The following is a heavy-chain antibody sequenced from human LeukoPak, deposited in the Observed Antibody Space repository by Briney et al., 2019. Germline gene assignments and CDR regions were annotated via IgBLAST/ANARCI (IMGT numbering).Heavy chain of an antibody. D-gene: IGHD6-13*01. V-gene: IGHV5-51*01. CDR2: IYPGDSDT. Sequence: GESLKISCKGSGYSFTSYWIGWVRQMPAKGLEWMGIIYPGDSDTRYSPSFQGQVTISADKSISTAYLQWSSLKASDTALYYCARGSSSWYTYFDYWGQGTLVTVSS. J-gene: IGHJ4*02. CDR3: ARGSSSWYTYFDY. CDR1: GYSFTSYW.